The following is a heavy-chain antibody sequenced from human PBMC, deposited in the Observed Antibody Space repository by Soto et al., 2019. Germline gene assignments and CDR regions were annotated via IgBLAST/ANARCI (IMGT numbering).Heavy chain of an antibody. J-gene: IGHJ4*02. CDR1: GFTFNNYA. Sequence: EVQLLESGGGLVQPGGSLRLSCAASGFTFNNYAMSWVRQTPGEGLEWVSAISGSGVSTYYADSVRGRFTISRDNSKNTLYLQMNGLGADDTAVYYCVKENLRYGAFSPFDYWGQGTLVTVSS. D-gene: IGHD5-18*01. CDR2: ISGSGVST. V-gene: IGHV3-23*01. CDR3: VKENLRYGAFSPFDY.